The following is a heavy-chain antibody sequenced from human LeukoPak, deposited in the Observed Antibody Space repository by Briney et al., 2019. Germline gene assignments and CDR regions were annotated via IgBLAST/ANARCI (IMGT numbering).Heavy chain of an antibody. CDR3: ARVSSIAAVLYDY. Sequence: ASVKVSCKASGYTFTGYYMHWVRQAPGQGLAWMGWINPNSGGTNYAQKFQGRATMTRDTSISTAYMELSRLRSDDTAVYYCARVSSIAAVLYDYWAREPWSPSPQ. D-gene: IGHD6-13*01. V-gene: IGHV1-2*02. CDR2: INPNSGGT. J-gene: IGHJ4*02. CDR1: GYTFTGYY.